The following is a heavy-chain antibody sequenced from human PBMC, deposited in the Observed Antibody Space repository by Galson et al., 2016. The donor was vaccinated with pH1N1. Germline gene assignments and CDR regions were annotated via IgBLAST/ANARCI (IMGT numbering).Heavy chain of an antibody. CDR1: GGSISSGGYY. J-gene: IGHJ4*02. CDR3: ARVPRGEQLYYFDY. CDR2: IYYSGST. D-gene: IGHD3-16*01. Sequence: TLSLTCTVSGGSISSGGYYWSWIRPHPGKGLEWIGYIYYSGSTYYNPSLKSRVSISVDTSKNQFSLKLSSVTAADTAVYYWARVPRGEQLYYFDYWGQGTLVTVSS. V-gene: IGHV4-31*03.